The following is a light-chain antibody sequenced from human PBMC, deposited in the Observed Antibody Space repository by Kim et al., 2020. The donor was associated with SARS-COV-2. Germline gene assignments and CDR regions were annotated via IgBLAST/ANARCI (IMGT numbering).Light chain of an antibody. CDR3: QHYDNYSQT. CDR2: EAS. V-gene: IGKV1-5*01. Sequence: ASVGDKVTITCRASQRISNSLAWYQQRPGKAPTLLIYEASSLKSGVPSRCSSTGSGTEFTLTISSLQPDDFATYYCQHYDNYSQTFAPGTKVDIK. CDR1: QRISNS. J-gene: IGKJ3*01.